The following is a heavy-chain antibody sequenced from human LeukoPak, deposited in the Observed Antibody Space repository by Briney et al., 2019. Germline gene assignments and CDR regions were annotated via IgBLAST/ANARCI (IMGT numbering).Heavy chain of an antibody. CDR3: ARHPPRESRGNAFDI. J-gene: IGHJ3*02. CDR2: IYFSGTT. Sequence: SETLSLTCTVSDGSFSSYYWSWIRQPPGKGLEWIGYIYFSGTTNYNPSLKSRVAISVDTSKNQFSLKLSSVTAADTALYYCARHPPRESRGNAFDIWGQGTVVTVSS. D-gene: IGHD5-24*01. CDR1: DGSFSSYY. V-gene: IGHV4-59*08.